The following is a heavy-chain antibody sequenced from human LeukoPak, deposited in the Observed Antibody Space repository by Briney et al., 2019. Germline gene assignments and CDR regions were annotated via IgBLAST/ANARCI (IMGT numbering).Heavy chain of an antibody. J-gene: IGHJ3*02. D-gene: IGHD2-15*01. V-gene: IGHV3-7*02. Sequence: PGGSLRLSCAASGFTFSSYWMSWVRQAPGEGLEWVANIKGDGTEKYYVDSVKGRFTISRDNAKNALYLQMNSLRAEDTAVYYCASASGGRGGFDIWGQGTMVTVSS. CDR3: ASASGGRGGFDI. CDR2: IKGDGTEK. CDR1: GFTFSSYW.